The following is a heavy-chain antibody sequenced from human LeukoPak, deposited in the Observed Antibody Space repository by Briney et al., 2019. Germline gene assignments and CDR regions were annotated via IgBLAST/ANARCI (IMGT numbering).Heavy chain of an antibody. CDR1: GGSISSSRYY. Sequence: SETLSLTGTVSGGSISSSRYYWRWIRQPPGTGLEWIGSIYYNGSTYYNPSLKSRVTISVDTSKNQFSLKLTSVTAADTAVYYCARHVGGGWYHAFDIWGQGTMVTVSS. CDR2: IYYNGST. CDR3: ARHVGGGWYHAFDI. V-gene: IGHV4-39*01. D-gene: IGHD6-19*01. J-gene: IGHJ3*02.